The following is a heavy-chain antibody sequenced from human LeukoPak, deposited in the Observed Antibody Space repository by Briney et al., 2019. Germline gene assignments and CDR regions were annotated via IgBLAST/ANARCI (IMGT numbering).Heavy chain of an antibody. CDR1: GFTFSSYG. CDR3: ARGAAAGTYNWSDR. Sequence: GRSLRLSCAASGFTFSSYGMHWVRQAPGKGLEWVAVIWYDGSNKYYADSVKGRFTISRDNSKNTLYLQMNSLRAEDTAVYYCARGAAAGTYNWSDRWGQGTLVTVSS. CDR2: IWYDGSNK. J-gene: IGHJ5*02. V-gene: IGHV3-33*01. D-gene: IGHD6-13*01.